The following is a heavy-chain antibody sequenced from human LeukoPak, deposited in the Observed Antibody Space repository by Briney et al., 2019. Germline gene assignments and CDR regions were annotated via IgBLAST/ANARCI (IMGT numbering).Heavy chain of an antibody. V-gene: IGHV3-7*01. CDR2: IKQDGSEK. Sequence: PGGSLRLSCAASGFTFSSYWMSWVRQAPGKGLEWVANIKQDGSEKYYVDSVKGRFTISRDDAKNSLYLQMNSLRAEDTAVYYCARDLLEPYFDYWGQGTLVTVSS. CDR1: GFTFSSYW. D-gene: IGHD1-1*01. J-gene: IGHJ4*02. CDR3: ARDLLEPYFDY.